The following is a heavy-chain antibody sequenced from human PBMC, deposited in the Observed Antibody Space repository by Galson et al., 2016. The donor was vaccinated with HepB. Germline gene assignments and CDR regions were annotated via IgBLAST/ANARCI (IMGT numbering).Heavy chain of an antibody. CDR3: ARERPDIAVAALDY. D-gene: IGHD6-19*01. Sequence: SVSLSCAPSGLNFSNYGTHWLRRAPFKRLEWVCLICYDGPNNYYAAPVKGRFTISRDNSKNTLYLQMNSLRAEDTAVYYCARERPDIAVAALDYWGQGTLVTVSS. V-gene: IGHV3-33*01. CDR2: ICYDGPNN. CDR1: GLNFSNYG. J-gene: IGHJ4*02.